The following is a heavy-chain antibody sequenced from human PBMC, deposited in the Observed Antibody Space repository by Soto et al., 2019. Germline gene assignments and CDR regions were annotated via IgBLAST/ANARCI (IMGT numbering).Heavy chain of an antibody. Sequence: SVKVACEASGRPVSRDAISWVPQAPGQGLEWMGGIIPTFGTANYAQKFQGRITITADQSTSTAYMELSSMRSEETAGYYCERGGYSYNFPHRSDFDYWGKGTMVTGSA. CDR1: GRPVSRDA. J-gene: IGHJ4*02. V-gene: IGHV1-69*01. D-gene: IGHD5-18*01. CDR3: ERGGYSYNFPHRSDFDY. CDR2: IIPTFGTA.